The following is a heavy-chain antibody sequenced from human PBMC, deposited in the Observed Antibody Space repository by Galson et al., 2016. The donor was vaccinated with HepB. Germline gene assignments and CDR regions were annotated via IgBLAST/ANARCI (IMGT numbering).Heavy chain of an antibody. CDR1: DDPLRGSTSY. D-gene: IGHD3-3*01. CDR3: ARETGGVPYYDFWNGPPRGNSWFDP. J-gene: IGHJ5*02. CDR2: IHYNGRT. Sequence: SETLSLTCTVSDDPLRGSTSYWSWLRQPPGKGLEWIGSIHYNGRTRYNPSLKSPVPISVDTSQNHFSLNLSSVTAADTAVYYCARETGGVPYYDFWNGPPRGNSWFDPWGQGTLVTVSS. V-gene: IGHV4-61*03.